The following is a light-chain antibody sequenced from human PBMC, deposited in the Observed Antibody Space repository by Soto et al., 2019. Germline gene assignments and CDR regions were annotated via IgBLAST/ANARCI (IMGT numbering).Light chain of an antibody. CDR3: QQYNNLWT. J-gene: IGKJ1*01. CDR2: DAS. Sequence: DIPMTQSPSTLSASVGDRVTITCRASQSISNWLAWYQQKPGKAPKLLIYDASSLESGVPSRFSGSGSGTEFTLTISSLQPDDFATYYCQQYNNLWTFGQGTKVEIK. V-gene: IGKV1-5*01. CDR1: QSISNW.